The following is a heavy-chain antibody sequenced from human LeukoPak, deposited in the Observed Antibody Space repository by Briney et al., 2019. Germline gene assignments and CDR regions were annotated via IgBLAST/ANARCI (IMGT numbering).Heavy chain of an antibody. CDR1: GFTFSSYG. D-gene: IGHD6-13*01. J-gene: IGHJ4*02. CDR2: IWYDGSNK. V-gene: IGHV3-33*01. Sequence: GRSLRLSCAASGFTFSSYGMHWVRQAPGKGLEWVAVIWYDGSNKYYADPVKGRFTISRDYSKNTLYLQMNSLRAEDTAVYYCARTAAGAFFFDYWGQGTLVTVSS. CDR3: ARTAAGAFFFDY.